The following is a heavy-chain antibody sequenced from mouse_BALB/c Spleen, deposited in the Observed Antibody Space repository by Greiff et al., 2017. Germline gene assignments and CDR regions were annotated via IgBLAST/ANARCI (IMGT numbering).Heavy chain of an antibody. CDR1: GYSFTGYF. J-gene: IGHJ4*01. CDR2: INPYNGDT. V-gene: IGHV1-37*01. CDR3: GMFYDYDGYYAMDY. Sequence: EVKLQQSGPELVKPGASVKISCKASGYSFTGYFMNWVKQSHGKSLEWIGRINPYNGDTFYNQKFKGKATLTVDKSSSTAHMELLSLTSEDSAVYYCGMFYDYDGYYAMDYWGQGTSVTVSS. D-gene: IGHD2-4*01.